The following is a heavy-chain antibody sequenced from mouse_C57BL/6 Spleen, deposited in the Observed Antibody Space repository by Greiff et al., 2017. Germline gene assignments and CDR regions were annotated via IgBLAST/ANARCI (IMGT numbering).Heavy chain of an antibody. V-gene: IGHV14-2*01. CDR3: APDYYGSSYGDYFDY. J-gene: IGHJ2*01. CDR2: IDPEDGET. CDR1: GVNIQDYY. D-gene: IGHD1-1*01. Sequence: VQLQPSGAELVKPGASVQLSCTASGVNIQDYYMHWVKQRTEQGLEWIGRIDPEDGETTYAPKFQGKATITADTSSNTAYLQLSSLTSEDTAVYYCAPDYYGSSYGDYFDYWGQGTTLTVSS.